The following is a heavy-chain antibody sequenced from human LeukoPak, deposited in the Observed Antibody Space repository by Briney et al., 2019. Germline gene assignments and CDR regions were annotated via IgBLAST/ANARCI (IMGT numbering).Heavy chain of an antibody. Sequence: SETLSLTCTVSGGSISSYYWSWIRQPPGKGLEWIGYIYYSGSTNYNPSLKSRVTISVDTSKNQFSLKLSSETAADTAVYYCARDRGGYSSSGFDPWGQGTLVTVSS. J-gene: IGHJ5*02. V-gene: IGHV4-59*01. D-gene: IGHD6-6*01. CDR2: IYYSGST. CDR1: GGSISSYY. CDR3: ARDRGGYSSSGFDP.